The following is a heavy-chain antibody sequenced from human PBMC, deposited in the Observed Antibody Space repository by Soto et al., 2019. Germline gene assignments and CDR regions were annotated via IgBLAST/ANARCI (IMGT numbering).Heavy chain of an antibody. J-gene: IGHJ6*02. V-gene: IGHV4-59*01. D-gene: IGHD6-13*01. CDR2: IYYSGST. CDR1: GGSISSYY. CDR3: AREGVSSSWYNYYGMDV. Sequence: QVQLQESGPGLVKPSETLSLTCTVSGGSISSYYWSWIRQPPGKGLEWIGDIYYSGSTNYNPSLKSRVTLSVDTSKNQFSLKLSSVTAADTAVYYCAREGVSSSWYNYYGMDVWGQGTTVTVSS.